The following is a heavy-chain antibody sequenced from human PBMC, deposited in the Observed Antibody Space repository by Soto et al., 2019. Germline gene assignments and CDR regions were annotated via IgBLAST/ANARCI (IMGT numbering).Heavy chain of an antibody. J-gene: IGHJ5*02. CDR3: AREGMGFSNWFDP. Sequence: PGGSLRLSCAASGFTFSSYWMHWVRQAPGKGLVWVSRIHSDGIITNYADSVKGRFTISRDNAKNTVFLQMNSLRAEDTAAYYCAREGMGFSNWFDPWGQGTLVTVSS. D-gene: IGHD2-8*01. V-gene: IGHV3-74*01. CDR1: GFTFSSYW. CDR2: IHSDGIIT.